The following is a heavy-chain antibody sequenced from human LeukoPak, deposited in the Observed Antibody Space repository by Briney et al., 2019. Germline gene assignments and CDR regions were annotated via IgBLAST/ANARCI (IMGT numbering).Heavy chain of an antibody. D-gene: IGHD3-22*01. V-gene: IGHV1-2*02. CDR1: GYTFTGYY. Sequence: ASVKVSCKASGYTFTGYYMHWVRQAPGQGLKWMGWINPNSGGTNYAQKFQGRVTMTRDTSISTAYMELSRLKSDDTAVYYCARGLGYDSSGYYQGYWGQGTLVTVSS. J-gene: IGHJ4*02. CDR3: ARGLGYDSSGYYQGY. CDR2: INPNSGGT.